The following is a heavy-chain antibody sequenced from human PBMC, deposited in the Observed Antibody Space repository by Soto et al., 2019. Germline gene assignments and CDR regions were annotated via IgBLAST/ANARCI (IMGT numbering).Heavy chain of an antibody. J-gene: IGHJ4*02. Sequence: GGSLRLSCAASGFTFSSYAMHWVRQAPGKGLEYVSAISSNGGRTYYANSVKGRFTISRDNSKNTLYLQMGSLRAEDMAVYYCARDLTAAIPAAISSFGYWGQGTLVTVSS. CDR1: GFTFSSYA. CDR3: ARDLTAAIPAAISSFGY. D-gene: IGHD2-2*01. CDR2: ISSNGGRT. V-gene: IGHV3-64*01.